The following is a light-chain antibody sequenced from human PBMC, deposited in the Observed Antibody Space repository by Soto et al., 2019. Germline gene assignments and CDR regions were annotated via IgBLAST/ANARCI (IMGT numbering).Light chain of an antibody. V-gene: IGLV2-14*01. Sequence: QSALTQPASVSGSPGQSITLSCTGTSSDIGGYDYVSWYQRHPGKAPKLIIYDVNNRPSGVSNRFSGSKSGNTASLTISGLQAEDEADDYCSSYASGSSNVVFGGGTKLTVL. CDR2: DVN. J-gene: IGLJ2*01. CDR1: SSDIGGYDY. CDR3: SSYASGSSNVV.